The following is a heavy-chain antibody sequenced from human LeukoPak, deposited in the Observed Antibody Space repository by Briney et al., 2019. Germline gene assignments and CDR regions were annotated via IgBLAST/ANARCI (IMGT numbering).Heavy chain of an antibody. Sequence: PGGSLRLSCVASGFTFSSYVMTCVRQAPGKGLEWVSGISGSGGSTYYADSVKGRFTISRDNSKNTLYLQMNSLRAEDTAVYYCAKDPLMVRGGYGYWGQGTLVTVSS. J-gene: IGHJ4*02. V-gene: IGHV3-23*01. CDR3: AKDPLMVRGGYGY. CDR2: ISGSGGST. D-gene: IGHD3-10*01. CDR1: GFTFSSYV.